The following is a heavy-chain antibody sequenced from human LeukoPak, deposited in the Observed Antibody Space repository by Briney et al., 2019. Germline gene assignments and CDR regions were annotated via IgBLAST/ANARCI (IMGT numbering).Heavy chain of an antibody. CDR3: ASAXHLGIXXVXLDY. CDR1: GFTFSSYS. D-gene: IGHD1-1*01. CDR2: ISSSSSYI. Sequence: CAASGFTFSSYSMNWVRQAPGKGLEWVSSISSSSSYIYYADSVKGRFTISRDNYKKTLYMQMNSLRAEETAVYYCASAXHLGIXXVXLDYWGXGXLVTVSS. V-gene: IGHV3-21*01. J-gene: IGHJ4*02.